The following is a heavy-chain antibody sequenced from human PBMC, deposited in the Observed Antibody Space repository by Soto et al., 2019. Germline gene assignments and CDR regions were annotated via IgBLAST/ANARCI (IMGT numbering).Heavy chain of an antibody. Sequence: QVQLQESGPGLVKPSQTLSLTCTVSGGSISSGDYYWSWIRQPPGKGLEWIGYIYYSGSTYYNPSLKSRVTISVDTSKNQFSLKLSSVTAADTAVYYCARTRPSSSWAPRIYYYYYGMDVWGQGTTVTVSS. CDR3: ARTRPSSSWAPRIYYYYYGMDV. CDR1: GGSISSGDYY. J-gene: IGHJ6*02. D-gene: IGHD6-6*01. CDR2: IYYSGST. V-gene: IGHV4-30-4*01.